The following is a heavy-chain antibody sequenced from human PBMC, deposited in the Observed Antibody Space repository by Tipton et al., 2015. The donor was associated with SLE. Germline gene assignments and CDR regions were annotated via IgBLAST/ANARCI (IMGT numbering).Heavy chain of an antibody. CDR3: ARVGERVGGALGFTWFDP. CDR1: GDSLVGDY. Sequence: TLSLTCAVYGDSLVGDYWTCIRQSPGKGLEWIGEIYHSGSTTYNPSLESRVTISVDTSKNQFSLKLSSVTAADTAVYYCARVGERVGGALGFTWFDPWGQGTLVIVSS. D-gene: IGHD1-26*01. J-gene: IGHJ5*02. CDR2: IYHSGST. V-gene: IGHV4-34*01.